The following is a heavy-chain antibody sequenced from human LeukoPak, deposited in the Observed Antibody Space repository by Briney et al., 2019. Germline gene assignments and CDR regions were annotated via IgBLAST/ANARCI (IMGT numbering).Heavy chain of an antibody. CDR1: GGSFDNYY. CDR2: INHGGST. J-gene: IGHJ5*02. D-gene: IGHD6-6*01. Sequence: SETLSLTCAVYGGSFDNYYWTWIRQSPGKGLQWIGEINHGGSTTYNPSLQSRVTIFLDKSKNQFSLRLNSLTVADTAIYYCARGRLGRIAARPGWFDPWGQGTLVTVSS. CDR3: ARGRLGRIAARPGWFDP. V-gene: IGHV4-34*01.